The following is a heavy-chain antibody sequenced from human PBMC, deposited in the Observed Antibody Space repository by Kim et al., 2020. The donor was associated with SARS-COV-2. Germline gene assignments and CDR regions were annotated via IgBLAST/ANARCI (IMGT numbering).Heavy chain of an antibody. D-gene: IGHD5-12*01. CDR2: IYYSGST. CDR3: ARLPVEMATNYYYYYGMDV. CDR1: GGSISSSSYY. V-gene: IGHV4-39*01. Sequence: SETLSLTCTVSGGSISSSSYYWGWIRQPPGKGLEWIGSIYYSGSTYYNPSLKSRVTISVDTSKNQFSLKLSSVTAADTAVYYCARLPVEMATNYYYYYGMDVWGQGTTVTVSS. J-gene: IGHJ6*02.